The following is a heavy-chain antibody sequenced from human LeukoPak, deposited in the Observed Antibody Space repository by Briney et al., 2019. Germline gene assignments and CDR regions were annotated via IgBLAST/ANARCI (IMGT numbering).Heavy chain of an antibody. Sequence: GGSLGLSCAASGFTVSSNYMSWVRQAPGKGLEWVSVIYSGGSTYYADSVKGRFTISRDNSKNTLYLQMNSLRAEDTAVYYCARVAWELSYYYGMDVWGQGTTVTVSS. CDR3: ARVAWELSYYYGMDV. CDR1: GFTVSSNY. V-gene: IGHV3-66*01. J-gene: IGHJ6*02. CDR2: IYSGGST. D-gene: IGHD1-26*01.